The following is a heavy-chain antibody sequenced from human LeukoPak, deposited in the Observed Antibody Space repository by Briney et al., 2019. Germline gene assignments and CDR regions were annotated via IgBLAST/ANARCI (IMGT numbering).Heavy chain of an antibody. D-gene: IGHD6-13*01. J-gene: IGHJ4*02. CDR1: GFFLSDYH. CDR3: ARGTGSGSRSFDY. Sequence: PGGSLRLSCAAAGFFLSDYHMSWVRQAPGKGLEWVSHISNSGSSMYYADSVKGRFTISKDNANNLLYLQVNSLRADDTAIYYCARGTGSGSRSFDYWGQGTLVTVSS. V-gene: IGHV3-11*01. CDR2: ISNSGSSM.